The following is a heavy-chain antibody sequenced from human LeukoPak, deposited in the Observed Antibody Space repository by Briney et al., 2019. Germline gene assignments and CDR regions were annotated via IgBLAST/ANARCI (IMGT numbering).Heavy chain of an antibody. CDR2: IWYDGSNK. V-gene: IGHV3-30*02. CDR1: GITFSSYG. D-gene: IGHD3-10*01. J-gene: IGHJ5*02. Sequence: GGSLRLSCAASGITFSSYGMHWVRQAPGKGLEWVAVIWYDGSNKYYADSVKGRFTISRDNSKNTLYLQMNSLRAEDTAVYYCAKDNRLGSYYYGSGSSIFDPWGQGTLVTVSS. CDR3: AKDNRLGSYYYGSGSSIFDP.